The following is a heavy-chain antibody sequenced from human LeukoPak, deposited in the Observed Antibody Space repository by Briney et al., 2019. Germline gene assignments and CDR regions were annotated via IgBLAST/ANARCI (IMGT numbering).Heavy chain of an antibody. D-gene: IGHD2-2*01. CDR1: GGSISSYY. CDR3: ARQYCSSTSCYADYGMDV. V-gene: IGHV4-59*01. CDR2: IYYSGST. Sequence: SGTLSLTCTVSGGSISSYYWSCIRQPPGKGLEWIGYIYYSGSTNYNPSLKSRVTISVDTSKNQFSLKLSSVTAADTAVYYCARQYCSSTSCYADYGMDVWGQGTTVTVSS. J-gene: IGHJ6*02.